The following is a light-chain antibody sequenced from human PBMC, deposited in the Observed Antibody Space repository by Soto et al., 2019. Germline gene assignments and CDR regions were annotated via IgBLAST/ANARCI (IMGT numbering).Light chain of an antibody. CDR1: QSIDTF. V-gene: IGKV1-39*01. J-gene: IGKJ5*01. CDR3: QQSDSTPVT. CDR2: AAS. Sequence: IQLTQSPSSLSASVEDRVTLACLASQSIDTFLNWYQQKPGKAPKLLSYAASTLQSGVPSRFSGSGSGTEFTLTISRLQPEDFETYYCQQSDSTPVTFGQGTRLEIK.